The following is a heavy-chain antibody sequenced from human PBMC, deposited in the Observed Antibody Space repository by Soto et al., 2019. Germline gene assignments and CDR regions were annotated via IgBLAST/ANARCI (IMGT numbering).Heavy chain of an antibody. CDR3: ARDQVWPGNGLGV. V-gene: IGHV3-33*01. D-gene: IGHD3-16*01. CDR1: GFHFSRHG. Sequence: GGSLRLSCAASGFHFSRHGVHWVRQAPGRGLEWVAVIWSDGSKEYYADSVKGRFSISRDNSKNTVSLQMNSLRSEDTAVYYCARDQVWPGNGLGVWGQGTTVTVSS. J-gene: IGHJ6*02. CDR2: IWSDGSKE.